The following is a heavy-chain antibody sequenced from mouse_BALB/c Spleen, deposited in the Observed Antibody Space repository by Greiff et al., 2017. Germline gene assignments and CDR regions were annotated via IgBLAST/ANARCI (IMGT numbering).Heavy chain of an antibody. D-gene: IGHD2-4*01. Sequence: QVHVKQSGAELARPGASVKLSCKASGYTFTSYWMQWVKQRPGQGLEWIGAIYPGDGDTRYTQKFKGKATLTADKSSSTAYMQLSSLASEDSAVYYCARGITPYWYFDVWGAGTTVTVSS. J-gene: IGHJ1*01. CDR1: GYTFTSYW. V-gene: IGHV1-87*01. CDR2: IYPGDGDT. CDR3: ARGITPYWYFDV.